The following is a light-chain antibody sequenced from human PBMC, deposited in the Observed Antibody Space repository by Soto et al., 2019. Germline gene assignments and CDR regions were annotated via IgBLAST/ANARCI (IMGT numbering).Light chain of an antibody. CDR2: AAS. V-gene: IGKV1-39*01. Sequence: DIQMTQSPSSLSASVGDRITITCGESQSITSYLNWYQHKPGKAPKLLIYAASSLQSGVPSTFSGSGSGTDFSLTISSLQTEDFATYYCKQSYSTPCTFGKGTKVDIK. J-gene: IGKJ1*01. CDR1: QSITSY. CDR3: KQSYSTPCT.